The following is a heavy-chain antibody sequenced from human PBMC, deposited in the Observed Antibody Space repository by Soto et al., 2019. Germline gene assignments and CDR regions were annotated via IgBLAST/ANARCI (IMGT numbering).Heavy chain of an antibody. CDR2: INPKSGDR. Sequence: QVHLVQSGAELKRAGASVTVSCKASGYTFSDYYIHWVRQARGQGLQWMGWINPKSGDRRSAQMVRGWVFMTRDTSNSTAYMEVSWLKSDDTAVYFCARGAEVGIELAAFDQWGQGTLVNVSA. D-gene: IGHD2-8*02. J-gene: IGHJ4*02. CDR3: ARGAEVGIELAAFDQ. CDR1: GYTFSDYY. V-gene: IGHV1-2*04.